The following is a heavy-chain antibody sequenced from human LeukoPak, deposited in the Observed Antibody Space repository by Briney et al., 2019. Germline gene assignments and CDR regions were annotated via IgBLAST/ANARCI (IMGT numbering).Heavy chain of an antibody. CDR1: GYTLTELS. V-gene: IGHV1-24*01. Sequence: ASVKVSCKVSGYTLTELSMHWVRQAPGKGLEWMGGFDPEDGETIYAQKFQGRVTMTEDTSTDTAYMELSSLRSEDTAVYYCARVAWAHDAFDIWGQGTMVTVSS. J-gene: IGHJ3*02. D-gene: IGHD7-27*01. CDR2: FDPEDGET. CDR3: ARVAWAHDAFDI.